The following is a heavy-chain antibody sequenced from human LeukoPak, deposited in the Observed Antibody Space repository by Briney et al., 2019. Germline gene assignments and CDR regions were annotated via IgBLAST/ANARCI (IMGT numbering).Heavy chain of an antibody. Sequence: PGGSLRLSCAASGFTFSSYAMNWVRQAPGKGLEWVSYISSSSSTIYYADSVKGRFTISRDNAKNSLYLQMNSLRAEDTAVYYCARPMVRGAKDYYYYYYMDVWGKGTTVTVSS. D-gene: IGHD3-10*01. V-gene: IGHV3-48*01. CDR1: GFTFSSYA. J-gene: IGHJ6*03. CDR2: ISSSSSTI. CDR3: ARPMVRGAKDYYYYYYMDV.